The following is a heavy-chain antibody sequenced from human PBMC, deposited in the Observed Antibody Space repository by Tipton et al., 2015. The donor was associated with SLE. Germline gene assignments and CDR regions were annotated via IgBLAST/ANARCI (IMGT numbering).Heavy chain of an antibody. Sequence: TLSLTCTVSGGSISSGSYYWSWIRQPAGKGLEWIGHIYTSGNTNYNPSLNSRVTISLDTSKNQFSLKLSSVTAADTAVYYCARGSPYGDYYVYWGQGTLVTVSS. CDR2: IYTSGNT. J-gene: IGHJ4*02. CDR1: GGSISSGSYY. V-gene: IGHV4-61*09. D-gene: IGHD4-17*01. CDR3: ARGSPYGDYYVY.